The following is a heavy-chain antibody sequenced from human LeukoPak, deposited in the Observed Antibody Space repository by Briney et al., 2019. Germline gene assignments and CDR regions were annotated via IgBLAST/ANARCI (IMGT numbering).Heavy chain of an antibody. Sequence: ASETLSLTCTVSGGSVSSGSYYWSWIRQPPGKGLEWIGYIYYSGSTNYNPSLKSRVTISVDTSKNRFSLKLSSVTAADTAVYYCARERERGYSYGYGLDGFDYWGQGTLVTVSS. CDR2: IYYSGST. V-gene: IGHV4-61*01. CDR1: GGSVSSGSYY. J-gene: IGHJ4*02. CDR3: ARERERGYSYGYGLDGFDY. D-gene: IGHD5-18*01.